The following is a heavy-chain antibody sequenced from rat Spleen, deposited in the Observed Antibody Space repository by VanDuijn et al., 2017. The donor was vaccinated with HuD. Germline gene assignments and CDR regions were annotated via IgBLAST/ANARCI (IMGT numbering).Heavy chain of an antibody. CDR1: GFSLTSNG. V-gene: IGHV2S12*01. CDR2: ISTGGNT. D-gene: IGHD1-4*01. J-gene: IGHJ2*01. Sequence: QVQVKESGPGLVQPSQTLSLICSVSGFSLTSNGVSWVRQPPGKGLEWIAAISTGGNTYYNSALKSRLSISRDTSTSPVFLKMNRLQTEDTAIYFCTRERVPGFAFYFDYWGQGVMVTVSS. CDR3: TRERVPGFAFYFDY.